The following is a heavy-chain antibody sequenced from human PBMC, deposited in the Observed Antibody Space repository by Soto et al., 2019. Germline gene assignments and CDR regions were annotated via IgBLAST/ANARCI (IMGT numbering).Heavy chain of an antibody. V-gene: IGHV1-69*01. J-gene: IGHJ5*02. Sequence: QVQLVQSGAEVKKPESSVKVSCRASGGTFSSYAISWVRQAPGQGLEWMGGIIPIFGTAHYAQKFQGSVTITADESTSTAYMELTSLRSEDTAVYYCAREFGGGGYGGNSAPWGQGTLVTDSS. CDR3: AREFGGGGYGGNSAP. CDR2: IIPIFGTA. CDR1: GGTFSSYA. D-gene: IGHD3-16*01.